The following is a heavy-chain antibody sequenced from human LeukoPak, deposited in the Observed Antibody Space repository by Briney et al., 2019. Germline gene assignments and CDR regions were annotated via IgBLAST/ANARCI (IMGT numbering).Heavy chain of an antibody. V-gene: IGHV4-59*01. CDR1: GGSISTYY. J-gene: IGHJ6*02. CDR2: IYYSGST. Sequence: PSETLSIICTVSGGSISTYYWSWIRQPPGKGLEWIGYIYYSGSTDYNPSLKSRVTISVDTSKNQFSLRLNSVSAADTAVYYCARVSKGSYYGMDVWGQGTTVTVSS. CDR3: ARVSKGSYYGMDV.